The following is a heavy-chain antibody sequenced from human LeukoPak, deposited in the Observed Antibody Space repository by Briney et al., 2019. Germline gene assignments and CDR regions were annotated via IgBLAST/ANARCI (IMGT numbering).Heavy chain of an antibody. V-gene: IGHV4-30-4*08. D-gene: IGHD2-2*01. CDR2: IYYSGST. CDR3: AREYCSSTSCSFDY. CDR1: GGSISSGDYY. J-gene: IGHJ4*02. Sequence: PSETLSLTCTVSGGSISSGDYYWSWIRQPPGKGLEWIGYIYYSGSTYYNPSLKSRVTISVDTSKNQFSLKLSSVTAADTAVYYCAREYCSSTSCSFDYWGQGTLVTVSS.